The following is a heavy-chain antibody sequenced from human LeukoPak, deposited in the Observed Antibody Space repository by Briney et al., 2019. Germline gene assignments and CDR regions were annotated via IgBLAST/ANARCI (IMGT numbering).Heavy chain of an antibody. J-gene: IGHJ5*02. CDR2: IASDGFMA. D-gene: IGHD3/OR15-3a*01. CDR1: GFTFTSYP. CDR3: AKDLFLFFGDT. Sequence: GGTLRLSCAAPGFTFTSYPMNWVRQAPGKGLKWVATIASDGFMAYYADSLKGRFVISRDNSQQTIYLQMNSLRADDTAVYYCAKDLFLFFGDTRGQGTLVTVSS. V-gene: IGHV3-23*01.